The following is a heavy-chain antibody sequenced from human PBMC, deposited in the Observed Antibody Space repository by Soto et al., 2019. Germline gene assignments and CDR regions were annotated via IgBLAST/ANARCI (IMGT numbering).Heavy chain of an antibody. CDR1: GGSISSGGYY. CDR3: AYRITMVRGQYYGMDV. J-gene: IGHJ6*02. D-gene: IGHD3-10*01. CDR2: IYYSGST. V-gene: IGHV4-31*03. Sequence: QVQLQESGPGLVKPSQTLSLTCTVSGGSISSGGYYWSWIRQHPGKGLEWIGYIYYSGSTYYNPSLTSRVTISVDTSKNQFSLKLSSVTAADTAVYYCAYRITMVRGQYYGMDVWGQGTTVTVSS.